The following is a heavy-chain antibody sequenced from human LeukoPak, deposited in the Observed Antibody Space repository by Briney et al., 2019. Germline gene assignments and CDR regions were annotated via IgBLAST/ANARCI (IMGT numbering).Heavy chain of an antibody. CDR1: GFTFSSYA. D-gene: IGHD3-22*01. J-gene: IGHJ4*02. CDR2: ISYDGSNK. Sequence: GRSLRLSCAASGFTFSSYAMHWVRQAPGKGLEWVAVISYDGSNKYYADSVKGRFTISRDNSKNTLYLQMNSLRAEDTAVYYCARDMNHYDSSGYYYVNDGVDYWGQGTLVTVSS. V-gene: IGHV3-30*04. CDR3: ARDMNHYDSSGYYYVNDGVDY.